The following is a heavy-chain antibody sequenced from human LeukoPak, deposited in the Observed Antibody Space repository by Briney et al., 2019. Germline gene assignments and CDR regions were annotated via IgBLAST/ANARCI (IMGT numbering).Heavy chain of an antibody. J-gene: IGHJ4*02. D-gene: IGHD6-19*01. Sequence: AAVKVSLNSSGYTFTVYYIPLLRQPPGQGPEWMGWIKPDSGSSHYAQKFQGRVTMTRDTSSNSAYMDLTRLKSDDTALYYCARARVPIAVAGRYYFDHWPQKPRVTVSS. CDR3: ARARVPIAVAGRYYFDH. CDR2: IKPDSGSS. V-gene: IGHV1-2*02. CDR1: GYTFTVYY.